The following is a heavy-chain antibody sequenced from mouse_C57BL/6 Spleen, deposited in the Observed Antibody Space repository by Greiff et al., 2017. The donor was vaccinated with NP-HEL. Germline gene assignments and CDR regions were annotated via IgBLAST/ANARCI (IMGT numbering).Heavy chain of an antibody. D-gene: IGHD1-1*01. J-gene: IGHJ1*03. CDR2: IYPGDGDT. CDR3: ARSHYYGSSYWYCDV. CDR1: GYAFSSSW. Sequence: VQLQQSGPELVKPGASVKISCKASGYAFSSSWMNWVKQRPGKGLEWIGRIYPGDGDTNYNGKFKGKATLTADKSSSTAYMQLSSLTSEDSAVYFCARSHYYGSSYWYCDVWGTGTTVTVSS. V-gene: IGHV1-82*01.